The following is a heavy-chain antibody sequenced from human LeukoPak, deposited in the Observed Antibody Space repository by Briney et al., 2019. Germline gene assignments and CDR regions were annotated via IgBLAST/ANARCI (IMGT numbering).Heavy chain of an antibody. CDR2: IRSKTDGGTT. J-gene: IGHJ4*02. V-gene: IGHV3-15*07. CDR1: GFSITDAW. CDR3: TMDRGDYGIPY. D-gene: IGHD4-17*01. Sequence: GGSLRLSCVASGFSITDAWMNWVRQAPGKGLEWVGRIRSKTDGGTTDYAAPVKGRFSISRDDSKNTLYLQMNRLKTEDTAVYYCTMDRGDYGIPYWGQGTLVTVSS.